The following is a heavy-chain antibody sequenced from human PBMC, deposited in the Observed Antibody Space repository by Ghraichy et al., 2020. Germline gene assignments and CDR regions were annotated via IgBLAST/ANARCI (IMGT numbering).Heavy chain of an antibody. Sequence: GETLNISCAASGFSLSDYWMRWVRQGPGKGLVWVSGISNDGSATRYADSVKGRFTISRDNAKNTLYLQMNSLRAEDTAVYYCVRGALHAFDIWGQGTMVTVSS. CDR3: VRGALHAFDI. CDR1: GFSLSDYW. V-gene: IGHV3-74*01. J-gene: IGHJ3*02. CDR2: ISNDGSAT. D-gene: IGHD5/OR15-5a*01.